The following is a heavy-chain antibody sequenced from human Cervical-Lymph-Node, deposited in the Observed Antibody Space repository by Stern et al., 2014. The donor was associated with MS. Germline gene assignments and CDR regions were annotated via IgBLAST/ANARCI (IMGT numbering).Heavy chain of an antibody. D-gene: IGHD5-18*01. V-gene: IGHV3-23*04. CDR2: ISGSGGST. Sequence: VQLVESGGGLVQPGGSLRLSCAASGFTFSSYAMSWVRQAPGKGLEWVSAISGSGGSTYYAASGKGRFTISRDNSKNTLYLQMNSLRAEDTAVYYCAKRMEGNSYGYTYYGMDVWGQGTTVTVSS. CDR1: GFTFSSYA. J-gene: IGHJ6*02. CDR3: AKRMEGNSYGYTYYGMDV.